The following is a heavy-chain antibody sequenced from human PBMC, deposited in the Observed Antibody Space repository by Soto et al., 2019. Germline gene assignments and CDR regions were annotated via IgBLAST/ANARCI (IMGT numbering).Heavy chain of an antibody. D-gene: IGHD2-2*01. J-gene: IGHJ4*02. CDR3: ARGGVLPGARFHC. CDR2: VKQDGSEK. Sequence: PGGSLRLSCAASGFTFSDYWMSWVRQAPGRGLEWVANVKQDGSEKHYVDTVKGRITISRDNAKISLFLQMNSLRAEDTAVYFCARGGVLPGARFHCWGQGAQVTVSS. V-gene: IGHV3-7*01. CDR1: GFTFSDYW.